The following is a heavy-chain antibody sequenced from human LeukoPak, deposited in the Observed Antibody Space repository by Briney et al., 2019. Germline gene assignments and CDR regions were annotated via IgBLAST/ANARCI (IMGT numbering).Heavy chain of an antibody. Sequence: ASVKVSCKASKYTFTDYYMHWVRQAPGQGPEWMGWINPDSGGSEYGQKFQGRVTFTSDTSSTTIYMEVRSLKSDDTAVYYCARDMTGGIWARATSFDHWGQGTLVTVSS. J-gene: IGHJ4*02. V-gene: IGHV1-2*02. CDR3: ARDMTGGIWARATSFDH. D-gene: IGHD1-14*01. CDR1: KYTFTDYY. CDR2: INPDSGGS.